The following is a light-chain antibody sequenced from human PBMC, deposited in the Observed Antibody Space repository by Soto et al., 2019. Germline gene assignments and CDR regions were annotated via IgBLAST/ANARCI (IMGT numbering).Light chain of an antibody. Sequence: QSVLTQPPSVSGAPGQRVTTSCTGSRSNIGAGYYVHWYQQLPGTAPKLLIYGNSNRPSGVPDRFSGSMSGTSASLAITGLQAEDEADYYCQSYDSSLSAYVFATGTKVTVL. CDR2: GNS. V-gene: IGLV1-40*01. CDR1: RSNIGAGYY. CDR3: QSYDSSLSAYV. J-gene: IGLJ1*01.